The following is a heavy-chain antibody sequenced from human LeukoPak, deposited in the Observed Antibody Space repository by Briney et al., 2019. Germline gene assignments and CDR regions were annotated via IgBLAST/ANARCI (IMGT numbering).Heavy chain of an antibody. Sequence: ASVNVSCNASGYTFTGYYIHWVRQAPGQGLEWMGCINPSSSGTNYAQKFQGRVTMTTDATISTAHMKLSRLTSDDTAVYYCARDPRFRVEMATMNWSDPSGQGTLVTVSS. CDR1: GYTFTGYY. CDR3: ARDPRFRVEMATMNWSDP. V-gene: IGHV1-2*02. CDR2: INPSSSGT. J-gene: IGHJ5*02. D-gene: IGHD5-24*01.